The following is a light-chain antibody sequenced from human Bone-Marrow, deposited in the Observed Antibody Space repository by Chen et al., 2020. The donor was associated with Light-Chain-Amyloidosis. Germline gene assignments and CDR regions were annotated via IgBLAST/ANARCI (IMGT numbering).Light chain of an antibody. J-gene: IGLJ1*01. Sequence: QSALTQPPSASGSPGQSVTISCTGTSSDVGGYNYVSWYQQHPGKAPKLMIYEVSKRPSGVPDRFSGSKSGNTASRTVSGLQAEDEADYYGSSYAGSNNNYVFGTGTKVTVL. CDR2: EVS. V-gene: IGLV2-8*01. CDR1: SSDVGGYNY. CDR3: SSYAGSNNNYV.